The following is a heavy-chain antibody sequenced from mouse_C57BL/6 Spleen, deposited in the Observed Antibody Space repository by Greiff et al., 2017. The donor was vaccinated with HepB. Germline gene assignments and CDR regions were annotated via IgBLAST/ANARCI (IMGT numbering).Heavy chain of an antibody. V-gene: IGHV3-6*01. CDR2: ISYDGSN. J-gene: IGHJ1*03. CDR1: GYSITSGYY. Sequence: EVQLVESGPGLVKPSQSLSLTCSVTGYSITSGYYWNWIRQFPGNKLEWMGYISYDGSNNYNPSLKNRISITRDTSKNQFFLKLNSVTTEDTATYYCARDPLYGSSYEGWYFDVWGTGTTVTVSS. D-gene: IGHD1-1*01. CDR3: ARDPLYGSSYEGWYFDV.